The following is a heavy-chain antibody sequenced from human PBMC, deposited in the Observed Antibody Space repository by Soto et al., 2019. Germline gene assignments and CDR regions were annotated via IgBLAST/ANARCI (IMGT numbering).Heavy chain of an antibody. CDR1: GGGFGSNG. CDR3: AMITMIHSFDP. V-gene: IGHV1-69*13. J-gene: IGHJ5*02. D-gene: IGHD3-22*01. Sequence: GASVAVSCTASGGGFGSNGRSWVRQAPGQGLEWLGGIIPIVHTASYAQTFRGRVTITADESTTTAYMELSSLRSEDTAVYYCAMITMIHSFDPWGQGTLVTVSS. CDR2: IIPIVHTA.